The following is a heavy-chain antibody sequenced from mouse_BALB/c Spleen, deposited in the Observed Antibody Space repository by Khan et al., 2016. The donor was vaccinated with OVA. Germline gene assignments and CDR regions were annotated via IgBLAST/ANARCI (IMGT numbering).Heavy chain of an antibody. D-gene: IGHD2-4*01. CDR2: INYSGNT. Sequence: VQLKESGSGLVKPSQSLSLTCTVTGYSITSEYAWNWIRQFPGNKLEWMGYINYSGNTRFNPSLKSRTSITRDTSKNQFFLQLNSVTTEDTATYYWARKDYYDYDPFPYWGQGTLVTVSA. J-gene: IGHJ3*01. CDR3: ARKDYYDYDPFPY. V-gene: IGHV3-2*02. CDR1: GYSITSEYA.